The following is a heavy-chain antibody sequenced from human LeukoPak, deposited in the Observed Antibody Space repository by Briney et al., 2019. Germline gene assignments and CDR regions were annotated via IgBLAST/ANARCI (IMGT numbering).Heavy chain of an antibody. Sequence: PGGSLRLSCAASGFTFDDYAMHWVRQAPGKSLEGVSGISWNSGSIDYADSVKGRFTISRDNAKNSLYLQMNSLRAEDTALYYCAKGATHYYDSSGYYYGDDFFDYWGQGTLVTVSS. D-gene: IGHD3-22*01. CDR3: AKGATHYYDSSGYYYGDDFFDY. CDR1: GFTFDDYA. CDR2: ISWNSGSI. V-gene: IGHV3-9*01. J-gene: IGHJ4*02.